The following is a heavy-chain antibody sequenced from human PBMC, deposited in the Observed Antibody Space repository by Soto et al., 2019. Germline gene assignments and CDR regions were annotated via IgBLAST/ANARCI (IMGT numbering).Heavy chain of an antibody. V-gene: IGHV1-69*06. CDR1: GGTMSIYA. CDR3: AREGDSSSSPYGMDV. D-gene: IGHD6-6*01. J-gene: IGHJ6*02. Sequence: SVNVSWKAAGGTMSIYASSWVRQDTEQGLEWMGGIIPIFGTANYAQKFQGRVTITADKSTSTAYMELSSLRSEDTAVYYCAREGDSSSSPYGMDVWVQGTTVTVSS. CDR2: IIPIFGTA.